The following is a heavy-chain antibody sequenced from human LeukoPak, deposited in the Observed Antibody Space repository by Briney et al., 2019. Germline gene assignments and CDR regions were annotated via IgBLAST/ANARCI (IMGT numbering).Heavy chain of an antibody. D-gene: IGHD3-10*01. CDR2: INPNSGGT. V-gene: IGHV1-2*02. CDR3: ARDLTPYYYGSGSYYMDV. Sequence: GASVKVSCKASGYTFTGYYMHWVRQAPGQGLEWMGWINPNSGGTNYAQKFQGRVTMTRDTSISTAYMELSRLRSDDTAVYYCARDLTPYYYGSGSYYMDVWGKGTTVTVSS. J-gene: IGHJ6*03. CDR1: GYTFTGYY.